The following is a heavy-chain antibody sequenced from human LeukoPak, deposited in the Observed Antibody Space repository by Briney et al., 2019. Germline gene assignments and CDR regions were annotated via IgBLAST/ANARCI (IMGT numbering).Heavy chain of an antibody. V-gene: IGHV3-23*01. D-gene: IGHD3-9*01. CDR3: AKWGDYDVLTGYYDPDY. J-gene: IGHJ4*02. Sequence: GGSLRLSCAATGFTFSNYAMSWVRQAPGKGLEWVSAITGSGAITYYADSLKGRFTISRDNSKNTLYLQMNSLRAEDTAVYYCAKWGDYDVLTGYYDPDYWGQGTLVTVSS. CDR1: GFTFSNYA. CDR2: ITGSGAIT.